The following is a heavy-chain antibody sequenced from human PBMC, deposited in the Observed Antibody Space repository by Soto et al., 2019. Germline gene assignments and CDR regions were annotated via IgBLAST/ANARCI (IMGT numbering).Heavy chain of an antibody. CDR1: GGTFSSYA. D-gene: IGHD3-9*01. V-gene: IGHV1-69*13. J-gene: IGHJ4*02. CDR3: ARGGAYYDILTGSSNYFDY. Sequence: GASVKVSCKASGGTFSSYAISWVRQAPGQGLEWMGGIIPIFGTANYAQKFQGRVTITADESTSTAYMELSSLRSEDTAVYYCARGGAYYDILTGSSNYFDYWGQGPLVTVSS. CDR2: IIPIFGTA.